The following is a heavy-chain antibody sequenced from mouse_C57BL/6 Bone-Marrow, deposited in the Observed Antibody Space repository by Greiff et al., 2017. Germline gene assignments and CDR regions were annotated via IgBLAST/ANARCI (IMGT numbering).Heavy chain of an antibody. D-gene: IGHD2-3*01. CDR1: GFTFSSYA. J-gene: IGHJ4*01. V-gene: IGHV5-4*01. Sequence: DVKLVESGGGLVKPGGSLKLSCAASGFTFSSYALSWVRQTPEKRLEWVATISDGGSYTYYPDNVKGRFTISRDNAKNNLYLQMSHLKSEDTAMYYCARDDDYFYYYAMDYWGQGTSVTVSS. CDR3: ARDDDYFYYYAMDY. CDR2: ISDGGSYT.